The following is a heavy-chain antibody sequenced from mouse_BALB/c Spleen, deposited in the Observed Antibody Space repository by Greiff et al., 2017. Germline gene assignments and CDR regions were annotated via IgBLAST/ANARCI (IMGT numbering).Heavy chain of an antibody. Sequence: EVQGVESGGGLVKPGGSLKLSCAASGFTFSDYYMYWVRQTPEKRLEWVATISDGGSYTYYPDSVKGRFTISRDNAKNNLYLQMSSLKSEDTAMYYCARGVVEFFDYWGQGTTLTVSS. D-gene: IGHD1-1*01. J-gene: IGHJ2*01. CDR3: ARGVVEFFDY. CDR2: ISDGGSYT. V-gene: IGHV5-4*02. CDR1: GFTFSDYY.